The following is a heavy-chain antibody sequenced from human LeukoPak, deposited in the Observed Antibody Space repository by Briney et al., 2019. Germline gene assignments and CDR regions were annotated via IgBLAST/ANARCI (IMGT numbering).Heavy chain of an antibody. CDR2: ISYDGSNK. V-gene: IGHV3-30*18. CDR1: GFTFSSYG. J-gene: IGHJ4*02. Sequence: GRSLRLSCAASGFTFSSYGMHWVRQAPGKGLEWVAVISYDGSNKYYADSVKGRFTISRDNSKNTLYLQMNSLRAEDTAVYYCAKGLTLVIVGAYFDYWGQGTLVTVSS. D-gene: IGHD1-26*01. CDR3: AKGLTLVIVGAYFDY.